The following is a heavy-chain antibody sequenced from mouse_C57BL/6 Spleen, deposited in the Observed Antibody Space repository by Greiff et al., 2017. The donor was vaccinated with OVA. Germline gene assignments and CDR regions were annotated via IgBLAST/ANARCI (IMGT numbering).Heavy chain of an antibody. J-gene: IGHJ2*01. Sequence: VQLQQSGAELVKPGASVKLSCKASGYTFTSYWMHWVKQRPGQGLEWIGMIHPNSGSTNYNEKFKSKATLTVDKSSSTAYMQLSSLTSEDSAVYYCARNHDGPFDYWGQGTTLTVSS. V-gene: IGHV1-64*01. D-gene: IGHD2-3*01. CDR1: GYTFTSYW. CDR2: IHPNSGST. CDR3: ARNHDGPFDY.